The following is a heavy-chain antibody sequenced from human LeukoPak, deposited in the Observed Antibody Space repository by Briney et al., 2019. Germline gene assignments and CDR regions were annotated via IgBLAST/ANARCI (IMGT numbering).Heavy chain of an antibody. V-gene: IGHV4-34*01. CDR3: ARGPIKLRLRKLALFDY. CDR2: INHSGIT. CDR1: DGSFSYYS. Sequence: SETLSLTCAGYDGSFSYYSWSWIRQPPGKGLEWIGEINHSGITNYNPSLKSRVIMSVDPSKTQLSLKLSSVTVADTAVYYCARGPIKLRLRKLALFDYGGQGPLVTVS. D-gene: IGHD3-16*02. J-gene: IGHJ4*02.